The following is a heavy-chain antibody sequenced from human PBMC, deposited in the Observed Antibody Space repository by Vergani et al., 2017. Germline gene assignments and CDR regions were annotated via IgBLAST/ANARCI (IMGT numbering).Heavy chain of an antibody. CDR3: ARDNKQLRPRACDR. Sequence: QVQLQESGPGLVKPSQTLSLTCTVSGASINHAFYYLHWIRQPAGKGLEWIGRIYVSGITDYNSSLQSRVSMSVDTSKNQFSLTLTSVTAADTAVYYCARDNKQLRPRACDRWGQGTMVTVSS. CDR1: GASINHAFYY. J-gene: IGHJ3*01. CDR2: IYVSGIT. D-gene: IGHD4-23*01. V-gene: IGHV4-61*02.